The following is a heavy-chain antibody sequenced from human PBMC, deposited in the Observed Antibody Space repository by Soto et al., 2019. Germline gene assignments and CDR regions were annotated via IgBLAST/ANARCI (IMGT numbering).Heavy chain of an antibody. CDR1: GGTFSIYA. V-gene: IGHV1-69*13. CDR3: ARDDSNTDFWSGYYKLAY. D-gene: IGHD3-3*01. Sequence: ASVKVSCKASGGTFSIYASSWVRQAPGQGLEWMGGIIPIFGTANYAQKFQGRVTITADESTSTAYMELSSLRSEDTAVYYCARDDSNTDFWSGYYKLAYWGQGTLVTVSS. CDR2: IIPIFGTA. J-gene: IGHJ4*02.